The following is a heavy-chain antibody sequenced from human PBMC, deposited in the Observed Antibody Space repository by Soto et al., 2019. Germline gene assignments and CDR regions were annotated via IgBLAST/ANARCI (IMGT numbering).Heavy chain of an antibody. CDR1: GGTFSTFA. CDR3: ARGQSYSPGAY. Sequence: SVKVSCKASGGTFSTFAISWVRQAPGQGLEWMGGIIPMFGTTHYAQKFQGRVTITADTSTSTAYMELTSLKSDDTAVYYCARGQSYSPGAYWGQGTLVTVSS. J-gene: IGHJ4*02. CDR2: IIPMFGTT. D-gene: IGHD2-15*01. V-gene: IGHV1-69*06.